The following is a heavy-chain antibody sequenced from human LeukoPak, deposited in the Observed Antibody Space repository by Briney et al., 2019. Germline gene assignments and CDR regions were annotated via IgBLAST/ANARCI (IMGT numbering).Heavy chain of an antibody. V-gene: IGHV1-18*01. D-gene: IGHD2-2*02. CDR3: ARDEPEQNGYCSSTSCYTRFDP. CDR2: ISAYNGNT. CDR1: GYTFTSYG. J-gene: IGHJ5*02. Sequence: ASVKVSCKASGYTFTSYGISWVRQAPGQGLEWMGWISAYNGNTNYAQKLQGRVTMTTDTSTSTAYMELRSLRSDDTAVYYCARDEPEQNGYCSSTSCYTRFDPWGQGTLVTVPS.